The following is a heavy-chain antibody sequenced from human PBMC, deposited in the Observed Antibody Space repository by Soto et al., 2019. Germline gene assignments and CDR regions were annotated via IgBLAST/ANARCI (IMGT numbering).Heavy chain of an antibody. Sequence: QVQLVQSGAEVKKPGSSVKVSCKASGGTFSSYTISWVRQAPGQGLEWMGRIIPILGIANYAQKFQGRVTITADKSMSTAYMELSSLRSEDTAVYYCATLSESSTSFLPVDYWGQGTLVTVSS. CDR3: ATLSESSTSFLPVDY. D-gene: IGHD2-2*01. CDR2: IIPILGIA. J-gene: IGHJ4*02. CDR1: GGTFSSYT. V-gene: IGHV1-69*02.